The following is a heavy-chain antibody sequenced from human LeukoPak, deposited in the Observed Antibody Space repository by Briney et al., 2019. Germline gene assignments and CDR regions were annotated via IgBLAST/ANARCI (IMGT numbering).Heavy chain of an antibody. V-gene: IGHV1-2*02. CDR2: ISPNSGGT. CDR3: ARERGGYKLDPLDY. J-gene: IGHJ4*02. CDR1: GYTFTVYY. D-gene: IGHD5-24*01. Sequence: AAVTLSCKASGYTFTVYYMHWVRHAPGQGLEWMGWISPNSGGTNYAQKFQGRVTMTRDTSISTAYMELSRLRSDDTAVYYCARERGGYKLDPLDYWGQGTLVTVSS.